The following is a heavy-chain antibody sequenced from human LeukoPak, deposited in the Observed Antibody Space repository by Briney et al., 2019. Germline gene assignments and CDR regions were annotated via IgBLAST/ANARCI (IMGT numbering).Heavy chain of an antibody. D-gene: IGHD4-17*01. CDR3: ARDDHRLTTVPYKYFDL. Sequence: SETLSLTWTVSGDSISSYFWSWIRQPAGKGLEWIGRTYDSGSTNYNPSLKSRVTMSIDTSKNQFSLKLRSVTAADTAVYYCARDDHRLTTVPYKYFDLCGRGTLVTVSS. J-gene: IGHJ2*01. CDR2: TYDSGST. V-gene: IGHV4-4*07. CDR1: GDSISSYF.